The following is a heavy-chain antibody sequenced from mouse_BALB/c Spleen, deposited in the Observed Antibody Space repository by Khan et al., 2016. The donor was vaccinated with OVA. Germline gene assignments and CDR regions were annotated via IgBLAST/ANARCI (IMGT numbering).Heavy chain of an antibody. CDR2: INPHIGET. J-gene: IGHJ2*01. CDR3: ARTYGSDFDY. D-gene: IGHD1-1*01. V-gene: IGHV1-20*02. CDR1: GYSFTGYF. Sequence: EVQLQESGPELVKPGASVKISCKASGYSFTGYFMNWVMQSHGKSLEWIGRINPHIGETLYNQKFKGKATLTVEESSSTAHMELRSLASEDSAVYYCARTYGSDFDYWGQGTTLTVSS.